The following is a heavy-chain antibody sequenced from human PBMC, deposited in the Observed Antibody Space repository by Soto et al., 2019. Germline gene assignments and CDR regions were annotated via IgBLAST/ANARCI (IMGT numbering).Heavy chain of an antibody. CDR2: IYYSGST. V-gene: IGHV4-39*01. Sequence: PSETLSLTCTVSGGSISSSSYYWGWIRQPPGKGLEWIGSIYYSGSTYYNPSLKSRVTISVDTSKNQFSLKLSSVTAADTAVYYCARQEEYDDLRWGYFDYWGQGTLVTVSS. CDR1: GGSISSSSYY. J-gene: IGHJ4*02. CDR3: ARQEEYDDLRWGYFDY. D-gene: IGHD3-3*01.